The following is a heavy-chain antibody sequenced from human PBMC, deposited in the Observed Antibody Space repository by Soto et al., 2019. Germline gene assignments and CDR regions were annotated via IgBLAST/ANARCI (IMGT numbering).Heavy chain of an antibody. Sequence: SETLSLTCTVSGGSISSSSYYWGWIRQPPGKGLEWIGSIYYSGSTYYNPSLKSRVTISVDTSKNQFSLKLSSVTAADTAVYYCAARSDPGSDCTNGVCDYWGQGTLVTVSS. CDR2: IYYSGST. CDR3: AARSDPGSDCTNGVCDY. J-gene: IGHJ4*02. D-gene: IGHD2-8*01. V-gene: IGHV4-39*01. CDR1: GGSISSSSYY.